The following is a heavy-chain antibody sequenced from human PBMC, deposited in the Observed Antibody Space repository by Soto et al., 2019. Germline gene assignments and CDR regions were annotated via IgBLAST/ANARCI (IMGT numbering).Heavy chain of an antibody. CDR2: ISGSGGTT. CDR3: AKDDHGELDY. J-gene: IGHJ4*02. V-gene: IGHV3-23*01. CDR1: GFTFSTYA. Sequence: EAQLLESGGGLVQPGGSLRLSCAASGFTFSTYAMSWVRQAPGKGLEWVSGISGSGGTTYYADSVKGRFTISRDNSKNTLYLQMNSLRAEDTAVYYCAKDDHGELDYWGQGTLVTVSS.